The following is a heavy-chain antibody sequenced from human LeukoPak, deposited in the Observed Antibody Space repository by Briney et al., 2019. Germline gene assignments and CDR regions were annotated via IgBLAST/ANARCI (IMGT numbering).Heavy chain of an antibody. CDR1: GFTFDDYA. V-gene: IGHV3-9*01. J-gene: IGHJ4*02. Sequence: PGGSLRLSCAASGFTFDDYAMHWVRQAPGKGREWVSGITWNSDNIEYADSVKGRFTISRDNSKNTLYLQMNSLRAEDTAVYYCARRAGAYSHPYDYWGQGTLVTVSS. CDR2: ITWNSDNI. D-gene: IGHD4/OR15-4a*01. CDR3: ARRAGAYSHPYDY.